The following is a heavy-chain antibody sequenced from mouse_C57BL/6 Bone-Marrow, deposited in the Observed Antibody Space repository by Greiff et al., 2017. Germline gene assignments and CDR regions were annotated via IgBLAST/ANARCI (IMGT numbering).Heavy chain of an antibody. CDR1: GYTFTNYW. D-gene: IGHD1-1*02. CDR3: ARGGGKGEAMDY. CDR2: IYPGGGYT. Sequence: VQLQQSGAELVRPGTSVTMSCKASGYTFTNYWIGWAKQRPGHGLEWIGDIYPGGGYTNYNEKFKGKATLTADKSSSTAYMQFSSLTSEDSAIYYCARGGGKGEAMDYWGQGTSVTVSS. J-gene: IGHJ4*01. V-gene: IGHV1-63*01.